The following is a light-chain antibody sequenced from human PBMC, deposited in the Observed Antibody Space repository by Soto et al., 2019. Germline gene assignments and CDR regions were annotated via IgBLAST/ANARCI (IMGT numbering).Light chain of an antibody. J-gene: IGKJ5*01. V-gene: IGKV3-11*01. CDR2: GAS. CDR1: QSFRGL. Sequence: EVVLTQSPVTLSFSPGERATLSCRASQSFRGLLAWYQQKPGQAPRLLIYGASGRATGIPDRFSGSGSGTDFTLTISSVEPEDFALYYCHQRNTFGQGTRLEVK. CDR3: HQRNT.